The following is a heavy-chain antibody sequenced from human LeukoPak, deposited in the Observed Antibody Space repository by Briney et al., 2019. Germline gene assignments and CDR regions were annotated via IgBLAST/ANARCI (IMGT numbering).Heavy chain of an antibody. D-gene: IGHD6-13*01. CDR2: INPSGGST. V-gene: IGHV1-46*01. CDR3: ARGVNVAAPRGWYFDL. J-gene: IGHJ2*01. Sequence: SVKVSCKASGYTFTSYYMHWVRQAPGQGLEWMGIINPSGGSTSYAQKFQGRVTMTRDTSTSTVYMELSSLRSEDTAVYYCARGVNVAAPRGWYFDLWGRGTLVTVSS. CDR1: GYTFTSYY.